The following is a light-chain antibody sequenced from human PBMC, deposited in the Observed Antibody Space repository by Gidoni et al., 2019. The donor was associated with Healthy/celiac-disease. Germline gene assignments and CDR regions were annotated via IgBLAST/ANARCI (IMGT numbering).Light chain of an antibody. CDR2: GAS. J-gene: IGKJ1*01. V-gene: IGKV3-20*01. CDR1: QSVSSSY. Sequence: ILLTHSPGTLSLSPGERATLSCRASQSVSSSYLAWYQQKPGQAPRLLIYGASSRATGIPDRFSGSGSGTDFTLTISRLEPEDFAVYYCQQYGSSPGTFGQGTKVEIK. CDR3: QQYGSSPGT.